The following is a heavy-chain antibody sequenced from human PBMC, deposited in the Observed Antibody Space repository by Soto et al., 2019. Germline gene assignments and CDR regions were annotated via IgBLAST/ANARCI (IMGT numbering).Heavy chain of an antibody. Sequence: QVQLVQPGAEVKKPGASVKVSCKTSGYTFTGYGINWVRQAPGHGLEWMGWISVFNGNTEYGQNIRDRALMTTDTSTSPAYMELRSLRSDETAVYFCGRDGSGGIIDSWGQGTMLIVSS. CDR3: GRDGSGGIIDS. CDR1: GYTFTGYG. D-gene: IGHD2-15*01. CDR2: ISVFNGNT. V-gene: IGHV1-18*01. J-gene: IGHJ3*01.